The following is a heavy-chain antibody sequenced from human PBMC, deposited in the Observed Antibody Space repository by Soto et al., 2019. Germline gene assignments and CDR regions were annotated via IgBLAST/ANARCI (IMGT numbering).Heavy chain of an antibody. CDR1: GFTFSSYA. V-gene: IGHV3-30-3*01. Sequence: QVQLVESGGGVVQPGRSLRLSCAASGFTFSSYAMHWVRQAPGKGLEWVAVISYDGSNKYYADSVKGRFTISRDNSKNALYLHMNSLRAEDTAVYYCGRSPLWFGVYYFDSWGQGPLVTVSS. CDR3: GRSPLWFGVYYFDS. D-gene: IGHD3-10*01. J-gene: IGHJ4*02. CDR2: ISYDGSNK.